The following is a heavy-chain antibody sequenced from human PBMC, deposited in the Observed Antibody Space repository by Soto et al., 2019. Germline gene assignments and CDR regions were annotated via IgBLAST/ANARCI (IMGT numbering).Heavy chain of an antibody. Sequence: SETLSLTCAVYGGSFSGYYCSWVRQPPGKGLEWIGEINHSGSTNYNPSLKSRVTISVDTSKNQFSLKLSSVTAADTAVYYCARGKEYSSSWYWYYYYGMDVWGQGTTVTVSS. J-gene: IGHJ6*02. CDR3: ARGKEYSSSWYWYYYYGMDV. CDR2: INHSGST. CDR1: GGSFSGYY. V-gene: IGHV4-34*01. D-gene: IGHD6-13*01.